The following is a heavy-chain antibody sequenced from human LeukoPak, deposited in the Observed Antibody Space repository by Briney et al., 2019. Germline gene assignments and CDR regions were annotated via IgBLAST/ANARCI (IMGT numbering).Heavy chain of an antibody. D-gene: IGHD6-6*01. V-gene: IGHV1-69*13. J-gene: IGHJ4*02. CDR3: ASLEYSSSRDY. CDR2: IIPIFGTA. Sequence: SVKVSCKASGGTFSSYAISWVRQAPGQGLEWMGGIIPIFGTANYAQKFQGRVTITADESTSTAYMELSRLRSDDTAVYYCASLEYSSSRDYWGQGTLVTVSS. CDR1: GGTFSSYA.